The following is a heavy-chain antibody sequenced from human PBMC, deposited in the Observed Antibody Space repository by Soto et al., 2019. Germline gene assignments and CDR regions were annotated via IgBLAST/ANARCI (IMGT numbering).Heavy chain of an antibody. CDR3: SRDAPDAFDI. Sequence: EVQLVESGGGLVKPGGSLRLSCAASGFTFSSYSMNWVRQAPGKGLEWVSSISSSSSYISYADAVKGRFTISRDNAKNPLYLQMNRLRAEDTAVYYCSRDAPDAFDIWGQGTMVTVSS. CDR2: ISSSSSYI. J-gene: IGHJ3*02. V-gene: IGHV3-21*01. CDR1: GFTFSSYS.